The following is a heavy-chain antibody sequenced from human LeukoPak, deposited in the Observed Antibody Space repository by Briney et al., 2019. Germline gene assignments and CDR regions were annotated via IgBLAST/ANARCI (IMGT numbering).Heavy chain of an antibody. CDR1: GGSISSYY. CDR3: ARLPRGEEAFDL. Sequence: SETLSLTCTVSGGSISSYYWSWLRQSPGKGLEWIGYIYYSGSTNYNPSLNSRVTISVDTSKNQFSLKLSSVTTADTAVYYCARLPRGEEAFDLWGQGTMVTVSS. J-gene: IGHJ3*01. V-gene: IGHV4-59*01. CDR2: IYYSGST.